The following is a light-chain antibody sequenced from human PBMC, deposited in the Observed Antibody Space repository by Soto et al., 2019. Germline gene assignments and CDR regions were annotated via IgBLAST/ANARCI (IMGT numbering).Light chain of an antibody. V-gene: IGKV3-20*01. J-gene: IGKJ1*01. CDR3: QQYGDSPHT. Sequence: EIVLTQSPGTLSLSPGERSTLSCRASQSVISNFLAWYQQKPGQAPRLLIYGASRRATGIPDRFSGSGSGTDFTLSISRLGPEDFAVYCCQQYGDSPHTFGHGTKVDIK. CDR2: GAS. CDR1: QSVISNF.